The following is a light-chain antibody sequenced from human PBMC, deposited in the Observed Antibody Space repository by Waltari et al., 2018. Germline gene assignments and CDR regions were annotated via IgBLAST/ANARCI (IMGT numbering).Light chain of an antibody. V-gene: IGKV1D-12*01. CDR2: AAS. CDR1: QGISIW. CDR3: QQANSFPVT. J-gene: IGKJ4*01. Sequence: DIQMTQSPSSVSASVGDTVTITCRASQGISIWLAWYQQKPGRTPDLLIYAASSLQSGVPSRFSGSGSGTDFTLIITRLQPEDFATYYCQQANSFPVTFGGGTKVEI.